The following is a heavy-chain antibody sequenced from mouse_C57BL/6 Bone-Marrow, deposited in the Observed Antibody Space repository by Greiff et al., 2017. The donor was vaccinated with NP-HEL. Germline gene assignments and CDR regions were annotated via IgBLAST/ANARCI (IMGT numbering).Heavy chain of an antibody. J-gene: IGHJ2*01. CDR2: ISDGGSYT. CDR1: GFTFSSYA. D-gene: IGHD1-1*01. V-gene: IGHV5-4*01. Sequence: EVKVVESGGGLVKPGGSLKLSCAASGFTFSSYAMSWVRQTPEKRLEWVATISDGGSYTYYPDNVKGRFTISRDNAKNNLYLQMSHLKSEDTAMYYCARDSGYSYYFDYWGQGTTLTVSS. CDR3: ARDSGYSYYFDY.